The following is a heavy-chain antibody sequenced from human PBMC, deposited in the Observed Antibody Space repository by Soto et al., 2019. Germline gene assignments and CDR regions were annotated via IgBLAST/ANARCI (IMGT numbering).Heavy chain of an antibody. CDR3: ARSVEGHFDY. J-gene: IGHJ4*02. V-gene: IGHV3-48*02. D-gene: IGHD6-19*01. CDR2: ITSDTKTI. CDR1: GFRFSIYS. Sequence: EVQLVESGGALVQRGGSLTLSCAASGFRFSIYSMNWVRQAPGKWLEWSAYITSDTKTIKYAESVKGRFTISRDNAKNSVYLQMDNLSDEDTGVYYCARSVEGHFDYWGQGTVVTVSS.